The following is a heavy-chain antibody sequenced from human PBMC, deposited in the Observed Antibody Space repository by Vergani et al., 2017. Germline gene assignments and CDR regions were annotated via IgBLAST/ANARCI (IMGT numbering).Heavy chain of an antibody. CDR1: GGNFSSYA. D-gene: IGHD5-24*01. V-gene: IGHV1-69*01. J-gene: IGHJ6*03. CDR2: IIPIFGTA. Sequence: QVQLVQSGAEVKKPGSSVKVSCKASGGNFSSYAISWVRQAPGQGREWMGGIIPIFGTANYAQKFQGRVTITADESTSTAYMELSSLRSEDTAVYYCARARRDGDNYVSYYYYYMDVWGKGTTVTVSS. CDR3: ARARRDGDNYVSYYYYYMDV.